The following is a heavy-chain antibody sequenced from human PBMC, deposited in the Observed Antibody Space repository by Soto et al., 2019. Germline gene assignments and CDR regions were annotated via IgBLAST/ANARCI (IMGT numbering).Heavy chain of an antibody. Sequence: LLNGYCKSAGEGNSIYPGGWGRKKKEQGLEWMGGIIPIFGTANYAQKFQGRVTITADESTSTAYMELSSLRSEDTAVYYCARRGGGYSYGSVFDYWGQGTLV. CDR3: ARRGGGYSYGSVFDY. CDR2: IIPIFGTA. V-gene: IGHV1-69*01. D-gene: IGHD5-18*01. J-gene: IGHJ4*02. CDR1: GEGNSIYP.